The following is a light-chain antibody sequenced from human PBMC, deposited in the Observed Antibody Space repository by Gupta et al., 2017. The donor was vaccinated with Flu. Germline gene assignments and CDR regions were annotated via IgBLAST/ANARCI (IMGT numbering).Light chain of an antibody. CDR2: AAS. Sequence: TVITPSPASLSLSPGEMASHTNRSSDSSTSNLAWFQQKPGQTPRLLIYAASTRSTGVPARFNGGGSGTEFTLIIISLRSEDFAVYFCLQYHSWPYSFGQGTKVDIK. CDR3: LQYHSWPYS. J-gene: IGKJ2*03. CDR1: DSSTSN. V-gene: IGKV3-15*01.